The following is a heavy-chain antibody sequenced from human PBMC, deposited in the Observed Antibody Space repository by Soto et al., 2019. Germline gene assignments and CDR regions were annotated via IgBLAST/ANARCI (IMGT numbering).Heavy chain of an antibody. Sequence: EVQLVESGGGLVQPGGSLRLSCAASGFTFSNYNMNWVRQAPGKGLEWVSSISSSSSTIYYADSVKGRFTISRDNAKNSLYLQMNSLRDEDTAVYYCASRYYYDSSGYYYPYYYWGQGTLATVSS. CDR1: GFTFSNYN. CDR2: ISSSSSTI. CDR3: ASRYYYDSSGYYYPYYY. D-gene: IGHD3-22*01. V-gene: IGHV3-48*02. J-gene: IGHJ4*02.